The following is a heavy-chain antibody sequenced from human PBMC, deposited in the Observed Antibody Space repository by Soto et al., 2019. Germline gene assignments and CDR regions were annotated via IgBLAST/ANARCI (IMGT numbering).Heavy chain of an antibody. V-gene: IGHV3-30*04. Sequence: GGSLRLSCAASGFTFSSYAMHWVRQAPGKGLEWVAVISYDGSNKYYADSVKGRFTISRDNSKNTLYLQMNSLRAEDTAVYYCARDRGWFGELPTLGLDYWGQGTLVTVSS. D-gene: IGHD3-10*01. J-gene: IGHJ4*02. CDR1: GFTFSSYA. CDR3: ARDRGWFGELPTLGLDY. CDR2: ISYDGSNK.